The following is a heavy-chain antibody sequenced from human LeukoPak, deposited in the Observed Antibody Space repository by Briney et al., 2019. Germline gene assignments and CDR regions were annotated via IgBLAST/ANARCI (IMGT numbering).Heavy chain of an antibody. V-gene: IGHV3-21*04. CDR3: AKDMDYYGSGSYYNLYYGMDV. D-gene: IGHD3-10*01. Sequence: GGSLRLSCAASGFTFSSYSMNWVRQAPGKGLEWVSSISSSSSYIYYADSVKGRFTISRDNAKNSLYLQMNSLRAEDTALYYCAKDMDYYGSGSYYNLYYGMDVWGKGTTVTVSS. CDR1: GFTFSSYS. J-gene: IGHJ6*04. CDR2: ISSSSSYI.